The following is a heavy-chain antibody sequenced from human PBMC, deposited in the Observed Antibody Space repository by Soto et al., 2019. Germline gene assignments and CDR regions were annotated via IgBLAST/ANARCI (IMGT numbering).Heavy chain of an antibody. CDR1: GFSFNSYA. J-gene: IGHJ4*02. Sequence: EVHLLESGGGLVQPGGSLRLSCAASGFSFNSYAMLWVRQAPGKGLEWVSVISARGGSSYFADSVKGRFTISIDNSKNVLSMEMNGLRAEDTAIDFCAKGSFEYSASVDNWGQGTLVLVSS. CDR2: ISARGGSS. CDR3: AKGSFEYSASVDN. V-gene: IGHV3-23*01. D-gene: IGHD5-12*01.